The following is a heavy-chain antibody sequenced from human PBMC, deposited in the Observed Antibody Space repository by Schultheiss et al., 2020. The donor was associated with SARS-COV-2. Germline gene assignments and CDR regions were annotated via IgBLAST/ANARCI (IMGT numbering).Heavy chain of an antibody. V-gene: IGHV4-34*01. Sequence: GSLRLSCAVYGGSFSGYYWSWIRQPPGKGLEWIGEINHSGSTNYNPSLKSRVTISVDTSKNQFSLKLSSVTAADTAVYYCARPSRGGIKYCSGGSCPYYGMDVWGQGTTVTVSS. CDR3: ARPSRGGIKYCSGGSCPYYGMDV. D-gene: IGHD2-15*01. CDR2: INHSGST. J-gene: IGHJ6*02. CDR1: GGSFSGYY.